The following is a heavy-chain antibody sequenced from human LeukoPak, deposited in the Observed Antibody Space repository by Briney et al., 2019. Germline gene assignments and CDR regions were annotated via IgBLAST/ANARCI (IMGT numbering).Heavy chain of an antibody. J-gene: IGHJ4*02. Sequence: ASAKVSCKASGYTFTSYGISWVRQAPGQGLEWMGWISAYNGNTNYAQKLQGRVTMTTDTSTSTAYMELRGLRSDDTAVYYCARASYYYDSSGYSDYWGQGTLVTVSS. V-gene: IGHV1-18*01. CDR2: ISAYNGNT. CDR3: ARASYYYDSSGYSDY. D-gene: IGHD3-22*01. CDR1: GYTFTSYG.